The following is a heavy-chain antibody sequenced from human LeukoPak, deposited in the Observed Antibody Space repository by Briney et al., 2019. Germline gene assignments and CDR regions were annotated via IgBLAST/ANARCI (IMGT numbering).Heavy chain of an antibody. CDR3: AKRKSIAAAGPPIDY. Sequence: GGSLRLSCAASGFTFSSYAMSWGRQAPGKGLEWVSAISGSGGSTYYADSVKGRFTISRDNSKNTLYLPMNSLRAEDTAVYYCAKRKSIAAAGPPIDYWGQGTLVTVYS. CDR1: GFTFSSYA. J-gene: IGHJ4*02. D-gene: IGHD6-13*01. CDR2: ISGSGGST. V-gene: IGHV3-23*01.